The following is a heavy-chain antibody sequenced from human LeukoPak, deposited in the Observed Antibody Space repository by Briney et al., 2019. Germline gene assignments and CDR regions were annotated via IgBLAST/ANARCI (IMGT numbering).Heavy chain of an antibody. D-gene: IGHD2-21*02. J-gene: IGHJ4*01. CDR3: ARDRGAYCGGDCYLGFDY. CDR1: GFSFSSYE. Sequence: GGPLRLSCAASGFSFSSYEMNWVRQAPGKGLEWVSYISSSGSSIYNADSVKGRFTISRDNAKNSLYLQMNSLRAEDTAVYYCARDRGAYCGGDCYLGFDYWGRGTLVTVSS. V-gene: IGHV3-48*03. CDR2: ISSSGSSI.